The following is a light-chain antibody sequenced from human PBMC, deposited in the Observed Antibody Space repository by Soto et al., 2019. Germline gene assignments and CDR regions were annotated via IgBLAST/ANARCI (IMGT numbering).Light chain of an antibody. V-gene: IGLV1-51*01. Sequence: QSVLTQSPSVSAAPGQKVTISCSGSSSNIGNNYVSWYQQLPGTAPKLLIYDNNKRPSGIPDRFSGPKSGTSGTLDITGLQTGDEADYYCATWDASMPGEVFGGGTKVTVL. CDR2: DNN. CDR1: SSNIGNNY. J-gene: IGLJ2*01. CDR3: ATWDASMPGEV.